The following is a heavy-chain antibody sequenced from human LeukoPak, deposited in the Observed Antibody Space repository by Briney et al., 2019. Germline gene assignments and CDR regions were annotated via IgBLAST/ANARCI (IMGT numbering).Heavy chain of an antibody. CDR1: GFTFSRYT. V-gene: IGHV3-21*01. J-gene: IGHJ3*02. CDR3: AKDNNGAAAGIIPGAFDI. CDR2: ISGGSGSSSYI. D-gene: IGHD6-13*01. Sequence: AGGSLRLSCAVSGFTFSRYTMNWVRQVPGKGLEWVSCISGGSGSSSYIYYADSVKGRFTISRDNGKNSLYLQMNSLRAEDTAVYYCAKDNNGAAAGIIPGAFDIWGQGTMVTVSS.